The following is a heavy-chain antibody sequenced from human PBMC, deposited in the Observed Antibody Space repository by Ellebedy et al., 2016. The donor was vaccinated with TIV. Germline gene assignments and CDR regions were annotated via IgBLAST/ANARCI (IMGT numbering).Heavy chain of an antibody. D-gene: IGHD6-13*01. V-gene: IGHV3-11*04. J-gene: IGHJ5*02. CDR1: EFIFRDYY. Sequence: GESLKISCEASEFIFRDYYMSWVRQAPGKGLEWISYINAGGERIYYADSVKGRFTISRDNARNILYLHMNSLRDEDTAVYYCASRAASWYSDNNWFDPWGQGSPVTVSS. CDR2: INAGGERI. CDR3: ASRAASWYSDNNWFDP.